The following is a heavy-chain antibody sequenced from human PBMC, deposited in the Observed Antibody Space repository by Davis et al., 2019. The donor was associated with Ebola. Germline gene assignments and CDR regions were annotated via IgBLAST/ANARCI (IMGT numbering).Heavy chain of an antibody. CDR3: AGRGTLYYMDV. J-gene: IGHJ6*03. Sequence: GESLKISCAASGFTFSDSAMHWVRQASGRGLEWVARIRSKANRYATAYAASVKGRFTISRDESKNTAYLEMNSLNTEDTAVYYSAGRGTLYYMDVWGKGTTVTVSS. CDR2: IRSKANRYAT. D-gene: IGHD1-1*01. V-gene: IGHV3-73*01. CDR1: GFTFSDSA.